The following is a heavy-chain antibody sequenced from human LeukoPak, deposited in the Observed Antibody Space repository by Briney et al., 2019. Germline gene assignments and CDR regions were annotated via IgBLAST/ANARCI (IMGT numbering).Heavy chain of an antibody. CDR2: ISGDGGST. CDR1: GFSFSRYW. D-gene: IGHD3-10*01. V-gene: IGHV3-43*02. J-gene: IGHJ4*02. Sequence: GGSLRLSCVASGFSFSRYWMSWVRQAPGKGLEWVPLISGDGGSTYYADSVKGRFTISRDNSKNSLYLQMNSLRTEDTALYYCAVGLMVIDYWGQGTLVTVSS. CDR3: AVGLMVIDY.